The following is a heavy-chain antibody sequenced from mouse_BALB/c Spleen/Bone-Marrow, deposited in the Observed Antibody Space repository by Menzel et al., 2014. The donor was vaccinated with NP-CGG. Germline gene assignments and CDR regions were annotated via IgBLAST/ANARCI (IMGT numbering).Heavy chain of an antibody. Sequence: QVHVKQSGAELVKPGASVKLSCKASGYTFTSYYMYWVKQRPGQGLEWIGGINPSNGGTNFNEKFKSKATLTVDKSSSTASMQLSSLTSEDSAVYYCTRDHYYYGSSYWYFDVWGPGTTVTVSS. CDR3: TRDHYYYGSSYWYFDV. V-gene: IGHV1S81*02. CDR2: INPSNGGT. J-gene: IGHJ1*01. CDR1: GYTFTSYY. D-gene: IGHD1-1*01.